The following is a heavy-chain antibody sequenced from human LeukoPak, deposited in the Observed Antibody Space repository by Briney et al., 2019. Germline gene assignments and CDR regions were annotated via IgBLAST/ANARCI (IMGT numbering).Heavy chain of an antibody. CDR2: ISYDGSNE. CDR3: AKDQGYTYGHSFDY. D-gene: IGHD5-18*01. J-gene: IGHJ4*02. CDR1: GFTFGSYG. Sequence: GGSLRLSCEASGFTFGSYGMHWVHQAPGKGLEWVALISYDGSNEYYGDSVKGRFTISRDNSKSTLYLQMNSLRAGDTAVYYCAKDQGYTYGHSFDYWGQGTLVTVSS. V-gene: IGHV3-30*18.